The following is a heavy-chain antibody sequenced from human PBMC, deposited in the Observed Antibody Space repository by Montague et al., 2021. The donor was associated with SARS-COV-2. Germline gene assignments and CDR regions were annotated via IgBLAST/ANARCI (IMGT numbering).Heavy chain of an antibody. J-gene: IGHJ4*02. D-gene: IGHD3-9*01. CDR3: VHRAGPNADDILTSSDDFAS. V-gene: IGHV2-5*02. CDR2: ILWDDEK. Sequence: PALVKPTQTLTLTCTFSGFSLTTSGVGVGWVRQTPGKALECLALILWDDEKRYSPSLKTRVSITKDTSKNQVVLTMTNMDTVDTGTYYCVHRAGPNADDILTSSDDFASWGQGLLVAVSS. CDR1: GFSLTTSGVG.